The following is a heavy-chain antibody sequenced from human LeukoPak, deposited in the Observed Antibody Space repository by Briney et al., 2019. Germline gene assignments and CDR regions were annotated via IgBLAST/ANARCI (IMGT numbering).Heavy chain of an antibody. Sequence: GGSLRLSCAASGFTFSSYAMSWVRQAPGKGLEWVSAISGSGGSTYYADSVKGRFTISRDNSKNTLYLQTNSLRAEDTAVYYCAKEGRSSHFYYGMDVWGQGTTVTVSS. CDR2: ISGSGGST. J-gene: IGHJ6*02. CDR1: GFTFSSYA. V-gene: IGHV3-23*01. CDR3: AKEGRSSHFYYGMDV. D-gene: IGHD3-16*02.